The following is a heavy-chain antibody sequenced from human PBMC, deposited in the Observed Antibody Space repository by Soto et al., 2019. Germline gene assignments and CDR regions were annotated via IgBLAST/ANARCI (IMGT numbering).Heavy chain of an antibody. V-gene: IGHV4-39*01. D-gene: IGHD2-21*01. CDR2: IYYSGST. CDR1: GGSISSSSYY. Sequence: PSETLSLTCTVSGGSISSSSYYWGWIRQPPGKGLEWIGSIYYSGSTYYNPSLKSRVTISVDTSKNQFSLKLSSVTAADTAFYYCARQAVVNVPYYYYGMDVWGQGTTVTVS. J-gene: IGHJ6*02. CDR3: ARQAVVNVPYYYYGMDV.